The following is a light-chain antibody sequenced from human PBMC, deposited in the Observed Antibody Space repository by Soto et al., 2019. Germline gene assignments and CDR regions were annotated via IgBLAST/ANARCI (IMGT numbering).Light chain of an antibody. J-gene: IGKJ4*01. V-gene: IGKV3D-20*02. Sequence: VVLTQSPATLSLSPGERGTLSCEASQSVSSSYVAWYQHKPGQPPRLLIYGASSRDTGIPDRFSGSGSGTDFTLTISRLEPEDFAVYYCQQRSNWPLTFGGGNKVDIK. CDR3: QQRSNWPLT. CDR1: QSVSSSY. CDR2: GAS.